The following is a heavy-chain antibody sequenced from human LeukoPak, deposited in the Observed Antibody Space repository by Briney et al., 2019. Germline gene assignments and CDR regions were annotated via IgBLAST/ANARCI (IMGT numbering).Heavy chain of an antibody. D-gene: IGHD4-17*01. Sequence: GGSLRLSCATSGFTFSYYWMTWVRQAPGKGLEWVSAISSNGGGTYYADSVKGRFTISRDNSKNTLYLQMNSLRAEDTAVYYCAKDPPTVIAYYFDYWGQGTLVTVSS. J-gene: IGHJ4*02. CDR1: GFTFSYYW. CDR2: ISSNGGGT. V-gene: IGHV3-23*01. CDR3: AKDPPTVIAYYFDY.